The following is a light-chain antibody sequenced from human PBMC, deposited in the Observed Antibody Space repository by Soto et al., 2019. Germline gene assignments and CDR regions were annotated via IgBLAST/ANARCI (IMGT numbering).Light chain of an antibody. Sequence: AIQMTQSPSSLSASVGDRVTITCRASQGIRNDLGWYQQKPGKAPKLLIYAASSLQSGVPSRFSGSASGTDFTLAIGSLQPEDFATYYCLQDYNYPLTFGGGTKVHIK. CDR3: LQDYNYPLT. CDR1: QGIRND. CDR2: AAS. J-gene: IGKJ4*01. V-gene: IGKV1-6*01.